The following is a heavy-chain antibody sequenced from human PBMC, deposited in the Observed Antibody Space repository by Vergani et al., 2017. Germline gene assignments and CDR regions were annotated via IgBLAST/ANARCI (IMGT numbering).Heavy chain of an antibody. Sequence: QVQLVQSGAEVKKPGSSVKVSCKASGGTFSSYAISWVRQAPGQGLEWMGRIIPILGIANYAQKFQGRVTITADKSTSTAYMELSSLRSEDTAVYYCAGSGSGWXGDYWGQGTLVTVSS. D-gene: IGHD6-19*01. J-gene: IGHJ4*02. V-gene: IGHV1-69*04. CDR2: IIPILGIA. CDR3: AGSGSGWXGDY. CDR1: GGTFSSYA.